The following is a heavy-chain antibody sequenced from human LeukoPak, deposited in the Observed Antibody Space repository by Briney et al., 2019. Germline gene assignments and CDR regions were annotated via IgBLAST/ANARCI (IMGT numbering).Heavy chain of an antibody. D-gene: IGHD6-13*01. V-gene: IGHV4-34*01. J-gene: IGHJ5*02. CDR3: ARAAAAGNWFDP. CDR1: GGSFSGHY. Sequence: PSETLSLTCVVYGGSFSGHYWSWIRQPPGKGLEWIGEINHSGSTNYNPSLKSRVTISVDTSKNQFSLKLSSVTAADTAVYYCARAAAAGNWFDPWGQGTLVTVSS. CDR2: INHSGST.